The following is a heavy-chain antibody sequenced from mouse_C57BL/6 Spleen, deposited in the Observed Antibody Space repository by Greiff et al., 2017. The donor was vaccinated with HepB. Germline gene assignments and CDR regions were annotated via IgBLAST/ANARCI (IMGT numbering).Heavy chain of an antibody. D-gene: IGHD1-1*01. CDR2: INPYNGDT. CDR3: ARDTTVVSYWYFDV. CDR1: GYSFTGYF. Sequence: EVQLQQSGPELVKPGDSVKISCKASGYSFTGYFMNGVMQSHGKSLEWIGRINPYNGDTFYNQKFKGKATLTVDKSSSTAHMELRSLTSEDSAVYYCARDTTVVSYWYFDVWGTGTTVTVSS. V-gene: IGHV1-20*01. J-gene: IGHJ1*03.